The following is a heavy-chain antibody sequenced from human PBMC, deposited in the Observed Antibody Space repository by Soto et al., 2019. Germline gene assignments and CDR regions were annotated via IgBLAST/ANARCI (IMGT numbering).Heavy chain of an antibody. V-gene: IGHV3-33*01. J-gene: IGHJ6*02. D-gene: IGHD3-9*01. CDR1: GFTFSSYG. CDR2: IWYDGSNK. CDR3: AREGSYDILTGYYTRYYYGMDV. Sequence: GSLRLSCAASGFTFSSYGMHWVRQAPGKGLEWVAVIWYDGSNKYYADSVKGRFTISRDNSKNTLYLQMNSLRAEDTAVYYCAREGSYDILTGYYTRYYYGMDVWGQGTTVTVSS.